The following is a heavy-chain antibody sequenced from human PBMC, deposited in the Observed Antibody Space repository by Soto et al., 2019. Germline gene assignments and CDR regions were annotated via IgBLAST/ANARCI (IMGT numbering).Heavy chain of an antibody. CDR3: ASLYCYDSSGYKIIPI. CDR1: GYTFTGYY. J-gene: IGHJ3*02. V-gene: IGHV1-2*02. CDR2: INPNSGGT. D-gene: IGHD3-22*01. Sequence: ASVKVSCKASGYTFTGYYMHWVRQAPGQGLEWMGWINPNSGGTNYAQKFQGRVTMTRDTSISTAYMELSRLRSDDTAVYYCASLYCYDSSGYKIIPIWGQGTMVTVSS.